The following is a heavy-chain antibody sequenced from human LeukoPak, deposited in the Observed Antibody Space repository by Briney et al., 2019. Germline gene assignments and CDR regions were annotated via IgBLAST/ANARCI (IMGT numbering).Heavy chain of an antibody. CDR2: ISESGDRT. Sequence: GSLRPSCEASGFPLSGYALNWVRQAPGKELGWVSGISESGDRTLYAASVKGRFTISRDNSKNTVYLQMNSLRAEDTAIYYCASRDPCSGDICYGLGYWGQGTPVTVSS. D-gene: IGHD2-15*01. CDR3: ASRDPCSGDICYGLGY. V-gene: IGHV3-23*01. J-gene: IGHJ4*02. CDR1: GFPLSGYA.